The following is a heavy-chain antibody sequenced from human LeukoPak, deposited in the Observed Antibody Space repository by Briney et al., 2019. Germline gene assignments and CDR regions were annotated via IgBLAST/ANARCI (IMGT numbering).Heavy chain of an antibody. Sequence: SGPTLVKPTQTLTLTCTFSGFSLITSGVGVGWIRQPPGKALEWLALIYWDDDKVYSPTLKSRLTITKDTSKNVVVLRMTNMDPVDTGKYYCAHSATDFWSGFGWFDSWGQGTQVTVSS. CDR1: GFSLITSGVG. D-gene: IGHD3-3*01. CDR2: IYWDDDK. J-gene: IGHJ5*01. CDR3: AHSATDFWSGFGWFDS. V-gene: IGHV2-5*02.